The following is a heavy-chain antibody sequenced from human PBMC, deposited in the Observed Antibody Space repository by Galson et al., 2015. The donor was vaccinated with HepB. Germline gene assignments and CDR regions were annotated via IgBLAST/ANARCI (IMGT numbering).Heavy chain of an antibody. CDR3: AREMDGPGAGITIFGVVTPADY. CDR1: GFTFSSYA. V-gene: IGHV3-30-3*01. Sequence: SLRLSCAASGFTFSSYAMHWVRQAPGKGLEWVAVISYDGSNKYYADSVKGRFTISRDNSKNTLYLQMNSLRAEDTAVYYCAREMDGPGAGITIFGVVTPADYWGQGTLVTVSS. CDR2: ISYDGSNK. D-gene: IGHD3-3*01. J-gene: IGHJ4*02.